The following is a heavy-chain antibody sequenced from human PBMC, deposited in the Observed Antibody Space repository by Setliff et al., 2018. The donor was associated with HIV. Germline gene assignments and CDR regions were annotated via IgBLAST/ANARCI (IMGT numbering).Heavy chain of an antibody. CDR2: ISHSGNT. CDR1: GGSISSINDH. Sequence: PSETLSLTCTVSGGSISSINDHWGWIRQPPGKGLEWIGSISHSGNTYHNPSLQSRVTISLDMSKSQFSLKLRSMSAADTAVYYCARDPHYFDTSGYYSYFYFDFWGQGMLVTVSS. J-gene: IGHJ4*02. D-gene: IGHD3-22*01. CDR3: ARDPHYFDTSGYYSYFYFDF. V-gene: IGHV4-39*07.